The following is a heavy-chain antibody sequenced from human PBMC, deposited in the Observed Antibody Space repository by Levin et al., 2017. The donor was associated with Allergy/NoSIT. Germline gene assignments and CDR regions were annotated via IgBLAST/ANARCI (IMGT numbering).Heavy chain of an antibody. CDR1: GDGVSSDRAA. J-gene: IGHJ5*02. D-gene: IGHD3-3*01. CDR3: ARLKIVGVPEGWFDT. Sequence: PSETLSLTCAISGDGVSSDRAAWNWIRQSPSKGLEWLGRTYYKSNWYNDYADSVKSRISINPDTSKNQFSLHLNSVTHDDTAVYYCARLKIVGVPEGWFDTWGQGTLVTVSS. CDR2: TYYKSNWYN. V-gene: IGHV6-1*01.